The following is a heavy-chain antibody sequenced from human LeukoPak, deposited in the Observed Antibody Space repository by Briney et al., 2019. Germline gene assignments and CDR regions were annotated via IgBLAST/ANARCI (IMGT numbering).Heavy chain of an antibody. Sequence: ASVKVSCKASGYTFTGYYMHWVRQAPGQGLEWMGWINPNSGGTNYAQKLQGRVTMTTDTSTSTAYMELRSLRSDDTAVYYCARAPPVVPAASRRVFAFDIWGQGTMVTVSS. V-gene: IGHV1-2*02. CDR3: ARAPPVVPAASRRVFAFDI. CDR1: GYTFTGYY. D-gene: IGHD2-2*01. J-gene: IGHJ3*02. CDR2: INPNSGGT.